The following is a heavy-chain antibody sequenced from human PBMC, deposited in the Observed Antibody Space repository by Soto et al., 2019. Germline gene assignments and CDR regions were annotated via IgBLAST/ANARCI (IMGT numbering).Heavy chain of an antibody. V-gene: IGHV4-61*01. D-gene: IGHD6-19*01. Sequence: SETLSLTCTVSGGSVSSGNYYWSWIRQPPGKGLEWIGYIYYSDSTNYNPSLKSRVTISVDTSKNQFSLKLSSVTAADTAVYYCARGPVDGYSSGWYPSWGQGTLVTVSS. J-gene: IGHJ4*02. CDR2: IYYSDST. CDR1: GGSVSSGNYY. CDR3: ARGPVDGYSSGWYPS.